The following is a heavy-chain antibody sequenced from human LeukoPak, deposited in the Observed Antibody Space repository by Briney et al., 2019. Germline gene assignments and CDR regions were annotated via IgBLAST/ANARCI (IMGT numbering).Heavy chain of an antibody. Sequence: ASVKVSCKASGYTFTGYYMHWVRQAPGQGLEWMGWINPNSGGTNYAQKFQGRVTMTRDTSISTAYMELSRLRSDDTAVYYCARPGSGGSGYYMDVWGKGTTVTVSS. D-gene: IGHD2-15*01. J-gene: IGHJ6*03. CDR3: ARPGSGGSGYYMDV. V-gene: IGHV1-2*02. CDR1: GYTFTGYY. CDR2: INPNSGGT.